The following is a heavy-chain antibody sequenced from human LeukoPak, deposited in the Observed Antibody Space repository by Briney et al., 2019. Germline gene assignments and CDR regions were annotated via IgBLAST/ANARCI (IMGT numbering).Heavy chain of an antibody. Sequence: GGSLRLSCAPSGLIVNSYAMSWVRQAPGRGLAWVSLIDHDGIEQYSGSVKDLLIISRENSKNTLYLQMNSMRDEDTAGYFCARDRAEGKTCVEFDPWGQGTLVTLSS. CDR1: GLIVNSYA. CDR3: ARDRAEGKTCVEFDP. J-gene: IGHJ5*02. V-gene: IGHV3-66*02. CDR2: IDHDGIE.